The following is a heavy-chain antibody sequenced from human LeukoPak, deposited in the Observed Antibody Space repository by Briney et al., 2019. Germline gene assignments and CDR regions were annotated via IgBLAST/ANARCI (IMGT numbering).Heavy chain of an antibody. CDR1: GGSISSSSYY. D-gene: IGHD3-22*01. V-gene: IGHV4-39*07. CDR3: ARDPTYYYDSSGYYSHYYYYYMDV. Sequence: SETLSLTCTVSGGSISSSSYYWGWIRQPPGKGLEWIGSIYYSGSTYYNPSLKSRVTISVDTSKNQFSLKLSSVTAADTAVYYCARDPTYYYDSSGYYSHYYYYYMDVWGKGTTVTVSS. CDR2: IYYSGST. J-gene: IGHJ6*03.